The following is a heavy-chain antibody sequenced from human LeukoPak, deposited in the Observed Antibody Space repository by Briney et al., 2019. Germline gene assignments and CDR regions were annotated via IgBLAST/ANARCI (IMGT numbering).Heavy chain of an antibody. D-gene: IGHD2-2*01. J-gene: IGHJ5*02. CDR3: GKGRYCSSTSCYAGNWFDP. CDR1: GFTVSSNY. Sequence: GGSLRLSCAASGFTVSSNYMSWVRQAPGKGLEWVSVIYSGGSTYYADSVKGRFTISRDNSKNTLYLQMNSLRAEDTAVYYCGKGRYCSSTSCYAGNWFDPWGQGTLVTVSS. V-gene: IGHV3-53*01. CDR2: IYSGGST.